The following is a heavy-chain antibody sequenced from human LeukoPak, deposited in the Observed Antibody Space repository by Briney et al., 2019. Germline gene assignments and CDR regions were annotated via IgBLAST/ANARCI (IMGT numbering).Heavy chain of an antibody. CDR1: GGSFSGYY. Sequence: PSETLSLTCAVYGGSFSGYYWSWIRQPPGRGLEWIGEINHSGSTNYNPSFKSRVTISVDTSKNQFSLKLSSVTAADTAVYYCARGQTIVGATGDFWGQGTLVTVSS. CDR3: ARGQTIVGATGDF. J-gene: IGHJ4*02. V-gene: IGHV4-34*01. CDR2: INHSGST. D-gene: IGHD1-26*01.